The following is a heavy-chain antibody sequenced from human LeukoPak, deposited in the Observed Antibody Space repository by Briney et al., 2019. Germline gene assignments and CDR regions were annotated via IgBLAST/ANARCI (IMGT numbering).Heavy chain of an antibody. CDR3: ARVPRVAQFDP. J-gene: IGHJ5*02. V-gene: IGHV1-69*06. CDR2: IIPIFGTA. Sequence: ASVKVSCKASGGTFSSYAISWVRQAPGQGLEWMGGIIPIFGTANYAQKFQGRVTITADKSTSTAYMELSSLRSEDTAVYYCARVPRVAQFDPWGQGTLVTVSS. CDR1: GGTFSSYA. D-gene: IGHD2-15*01.